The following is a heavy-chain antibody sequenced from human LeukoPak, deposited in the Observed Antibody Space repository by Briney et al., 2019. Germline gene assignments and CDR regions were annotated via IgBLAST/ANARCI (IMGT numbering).Heavy chain of an antibody. J-gene: IGHJ4*02. V-gene: IGHV1-2*02. Sequence: ASVKVSCKASGYTFTGYFMHWVRQAPGQGLEWMGWINPNSGGTNYAQKLQGRVTMTTDTSTSTAYMELRSLRSDDTAVYYCARNTYYYDSSGQVDYWGQGTLVTVSS. CDR2: INPNSGGT. CDR1: GYTFTGYF. D-gene: IGHD3-22*01. CDR3: ARNTYYYDSSGQVDY.